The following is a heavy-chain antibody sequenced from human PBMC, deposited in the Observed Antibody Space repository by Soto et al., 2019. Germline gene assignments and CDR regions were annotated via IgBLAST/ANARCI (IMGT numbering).Heavy chain of an antibody. Sequence: QVQLQQWGAGLLKPSETLSLTCAVYGGSFSDYSWSWVRQPPGKGLEWIGEINHGGSTMYNPSLKSRVTISVDTSKNKFSLNITSLTAADTAVYYCARDEGGSSWADLDHWGQGALVIVSS. CDR2: INHGGST. J-gene: IGHJ4*02. V-gene: IGHV4-34*01. CDR1: GGSFSDYS. CDR3: ARDEGGSSWADLDH. D-gene: IGHD6-13*01.